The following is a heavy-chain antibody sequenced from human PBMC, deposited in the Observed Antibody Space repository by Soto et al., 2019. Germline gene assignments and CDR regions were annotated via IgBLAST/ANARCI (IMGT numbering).Heavy chain of an antibody. CDR3: ARLGHYYDSSGYWKYYYYGMDV. CDR1: GGTFSSYA. J-gene: IGHJ6*02. CDR2: IIPIFGTA. Sequence: ASVKVSCKASGGTFSSYAISWVRQAPGQGLEWMGGIIPIFGTANYAQKFQGRVTITADESTSTAYMELSSLRSEDTAVYYCARLGHYYDSSGYWKYYYYGMDVWGQGTTVTVSS. V-gene: IGHV1-69*13. D-gene: IGHD3-22*01.